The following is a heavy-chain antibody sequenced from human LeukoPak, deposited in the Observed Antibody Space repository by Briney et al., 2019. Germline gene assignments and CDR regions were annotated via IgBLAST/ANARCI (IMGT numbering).Heavy chain of an antibody. V-gene: IGHV1-18*01. Sequence: ASVKVSCKTSGYSFTSFGISWVRQAPGQGLEWMGWISAFNGITNYAQKVQDRINVTTDTSSSTAYMELTSLTSDYTAVYYCARDRYGSGSWWDSWGQGTLVIVSS. CDR1: GYSFTSFG. J-gene: IGHJ5*02. CDR2: ISAFNGIT. D-gene: IGHD3-10*01. CDR3: ARDRYGSGSWWDS.